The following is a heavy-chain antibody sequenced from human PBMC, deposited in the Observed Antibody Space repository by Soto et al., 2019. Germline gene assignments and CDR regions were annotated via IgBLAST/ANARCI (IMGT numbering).Heavy chain of an antibody. V-gene: IGHV1-69*18. J-gene: IGHJ5*01. Sequence: QVQLVQSGAEVKKPGSSVTVSCKASGGTFTHILFSWVRQAPGQGLEYMGKIIPTFNSPKYAQKFQGRITVSADESTGTVYMDLSSLTSDAKARDYCARGWWMTVTAPASWRQGTRVPVSS. CDR3: ARGWWMTVTAPAS. CDR1: GGTFTHIL. D-gene: IGHD2-21*02. CDR2: IIPTFNSP.